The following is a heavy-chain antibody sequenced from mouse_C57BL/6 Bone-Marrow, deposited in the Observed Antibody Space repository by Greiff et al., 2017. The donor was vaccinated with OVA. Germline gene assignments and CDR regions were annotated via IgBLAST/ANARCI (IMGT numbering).Heavy chain of an antibody. CDR1: GYTFTSYV. D-gene: IGHD1-1*01. J-gene: IGHJ1*03. CDR3: ASSGYYGSSFWYFDV. Sequence: VQLQQSGPELVKPGASVKMSCKASGYTFTSYVMHWVKQKPGQGLEWIGYIYPYNDGTKYNEKFKGKATLTLDKSSSTAYMELSSLTSEDSAVYYCASSGYYGSSFWYFDVWDTGTTVTVSS. V-gene: IGHV1-14*01. CDR2: IYPYNDGT.